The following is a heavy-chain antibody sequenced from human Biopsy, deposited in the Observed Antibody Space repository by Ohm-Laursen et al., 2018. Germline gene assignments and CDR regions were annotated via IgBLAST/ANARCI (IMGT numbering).Heavy chain of an antibody. J-gene: IGHJ6*02. D-gene: IGHD3-22*01. CDR2: NIPILGTG. CDR3: ARAPEGVVLTDYYYYYGMDV. Sequence: SSVKVSCNAPGGTFSNYGVNWVRQAPGQGLEWLGGNIPILGTGNYAQKFQDRVTVAADTSTSTATMELRSLRSDDTAVYYCARAPEGVVLTDYYYYYGMDVWGQGTTVTVSS. V-gene: IGHV1-69*06. CDR1: GGTFSNYG.